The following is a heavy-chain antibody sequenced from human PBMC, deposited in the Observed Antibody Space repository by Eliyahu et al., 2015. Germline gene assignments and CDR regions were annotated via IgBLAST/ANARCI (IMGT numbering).Heavy chain of an antibody. CDR1: GASFSSXA. Sequence: QLQLVQSGAEVRKPGSSVRVSXKASGASFSSXAIIWVRQAPGQGLEWMGGIIPVFGTTNYAQRHQGRVSITADTSTRTAYIELSSLRSDDTAVYYCARVRSQQLGDHYYGMDLWGEGTTVTVSS. CDR3: ARVRSQQLGDHYYGMDL. D-gene: IGHD6-6*01. J-gene: IGHJ6*04. CDR2: IIPVFGTT. V-gene: IGHV1-69*06.